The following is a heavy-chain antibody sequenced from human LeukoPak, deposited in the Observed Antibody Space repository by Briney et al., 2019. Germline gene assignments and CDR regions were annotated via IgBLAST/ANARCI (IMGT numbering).Heavy chain of an antibody. Sequence: PSETLSLTCTVSGGSISSGSYYWRWIRQPPGKGLEWIGYIYYSGSTNYKSSLKSRVTISVDTSKNQFSLKLSSVTAADTAVYYCARTTEGGYSYGYFYYYYMDVWGKGTTVTISS. V-gene: IGHV4-61*01. CDR2: IYYSGST. J-gene: IGHJ6*03. CDR1: GGSISSGSYY. D-gene: IGHD5-18*01. CDR3: ARTTEGGYSYGYFYYYYMDV.